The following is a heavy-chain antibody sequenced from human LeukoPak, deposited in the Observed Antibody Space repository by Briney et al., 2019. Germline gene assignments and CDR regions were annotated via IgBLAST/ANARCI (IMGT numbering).Heavy chain of an antibody. Sequence: GGSLRLSCAASGFTFSSYAVNWVRQAPGKGLEWVSTISGRGDYTYYADSVKGRFTISRDNSKNTLYLQMNSLRVEDTAVYYCARDWSGSGSAFDFWGQGTLVTVSS. V-gene: IGHV3-23*01. J-gene: IGHJ4*02. D-gene: IGHD3-10*01. CDR1: GFTFSSYA. CDR2: ISGRGDYT. CDR3: ARDWSGSGSAFDF.